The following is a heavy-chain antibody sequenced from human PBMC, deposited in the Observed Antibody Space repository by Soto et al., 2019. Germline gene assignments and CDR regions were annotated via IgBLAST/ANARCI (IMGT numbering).Heavy chain of an antibody. Sequence: EVPLLESGGGLVQPGGSLRLSCAASGFTFSSYAMSWVRQAPGKGLEWVSAISGSGGSTYYADPVKGRFTISRDNSKNALGLIMNGRLAEDTAVDCWANGGAVWFGELPTFHYWGQGTLVTVSS. D-gene: IGHD3-10*01. CDR1: GFTFSSYA. J-gene: IGHJ4*02. CDR3: ANGGAVWFGELPTFHY. V-gene: IGHV3-23*01. CDR2: ISGSGGST.